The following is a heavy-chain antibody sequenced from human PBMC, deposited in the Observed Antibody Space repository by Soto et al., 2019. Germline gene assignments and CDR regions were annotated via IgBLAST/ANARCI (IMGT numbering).Heavy chain of an antibody. D-gene: IGHD6-19*01. CDR1: GGSISSGGYY. CDR2: IYYSGST. J-gene: IGHJ4*02. CDR3: VRVGYSSGVGGHIDY. V-gene: IGHV4-31*03. Sequence: QVQLQESGPGLVKPSQTLSLTCTVSGGSISSGGYYWSWIRQHPGKGLEWIGYIYYSGSTYYNPSLKSRVTISVDTSKNQFSLKLSSVTAADTAVYYCVRVGYSSGVGGHIDYWGQGTLVTVSS.